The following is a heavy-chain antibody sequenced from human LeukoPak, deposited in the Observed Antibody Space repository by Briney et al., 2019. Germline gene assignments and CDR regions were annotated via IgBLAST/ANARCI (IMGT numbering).Heavy chain of an antibody. CDR3: ARARDYGGNAIFFDY. V-gene: IGHV3-20*04. Sequence: GGSLRLSCAASGFTFDDYGMSWIRQVPGKGLEWVSGISWNGGSTDYADSVKDRFTVSRDNAKSSLLLQMNSLRAEDTALYYCARARDYGGNAIFFDYWGQGTLVTVSS. J-gene: IGHJ4*02. CDR2: ISWNGGST. D-gene: IGHD4-23*01. CDR1: GFTFDDYG.